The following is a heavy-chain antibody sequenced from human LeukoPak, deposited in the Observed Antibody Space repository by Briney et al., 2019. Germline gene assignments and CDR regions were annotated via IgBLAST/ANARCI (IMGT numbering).Heavy chain of an antibody. J-gene: IGHJ4*02. CDR1: GGTFSSYA. CDR2: IIPIFGTA. CDR3: ARSISGSYYLAG. D-gene: IGHD3-10*01. V-gene: IGHV1-69*06. Sequence: GASVKVSCKASGGTFSSYAISWVRQAPGQGLEWMGGIIPIFGTANYAQKFQGRVTITADKSTSTAYMELSSLRSEDTAVYYCARSISGSYYLAGWGQGTLVTVSS.